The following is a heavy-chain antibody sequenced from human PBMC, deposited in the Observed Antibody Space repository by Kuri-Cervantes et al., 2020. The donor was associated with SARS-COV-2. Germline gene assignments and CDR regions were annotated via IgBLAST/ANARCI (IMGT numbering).Heavy chain of an antibody. J-gene: IGHJ3*02. CDR2: ISYDGSNK. D-gene: IGHD3-3*01. V-gene: IGHV3-30*03. CDR1: GFTVSSYA. CDR3: ARALSDFWSGYSHAFDI. Sequence: GGSLRLSCAASGFTVSSYAMHWVRQAPGKGLEWVALISYDGSNKFYADSVKGRFTISRDNSRNTLYLQMNSLRTDDTAVYYCARALSDFWSGYSHAFDIWGQGTMVTVSS.